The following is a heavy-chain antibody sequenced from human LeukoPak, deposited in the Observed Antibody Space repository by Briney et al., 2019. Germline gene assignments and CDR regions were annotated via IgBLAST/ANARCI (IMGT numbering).Heavy chain of an antibody. CDR1: GFPFSSYS. CDR3: TTEDSTSTDY. CDR2: IKSKTDGGTT. Sequence: GGSLRLSCAASGFPFSSYSVNWVRQAPGKGLEWVGRIKSKTDGGTTDYAAPVKGRFTISRDDSKNTLYLQMNSLKTEDTAVYYCTTEDSTSTDYWGQGTLVTVSS. J-gene: IGHJ4*02. V-gene: IGHV3-15*01. D-gene: IGHD2-2*01.